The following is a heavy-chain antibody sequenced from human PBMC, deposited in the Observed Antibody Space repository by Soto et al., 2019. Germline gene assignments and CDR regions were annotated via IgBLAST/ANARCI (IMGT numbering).Heavy chain of an antibody. CDR3: ARDGRSSGCLGY. CDR1: GFTFSSYA. Sequence: GGSLRLSCAASGFTFSSYAMHWVGQAPGKGLEWVAVISYDGSNKYYADSVKGRFTISRDNSKNTLYLQMNSLRAEDTALYYCARDGRSSGCLGYWGRGTLVTVSS. D-gene: IGHD6-19*01. V-gene: IGHV3-30-3*01. CDR2: ISYDGSNK. J-gene: IGHJ2*01.